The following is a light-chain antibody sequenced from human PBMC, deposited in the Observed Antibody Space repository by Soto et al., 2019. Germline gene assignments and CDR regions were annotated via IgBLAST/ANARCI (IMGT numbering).Light chain of an antibody. CDR3: AAWDDSLNGFFA. CDR1: SSNIGSNP. V-gene: IGLV1-44*01. CDR2: INT. J-gene: IGLJ1*01. Sequence: QSVLTQPPSASGTPGQRVTISCSGSSSNIGSNPVNWYQQLPGTAPKLLIYINTQRPSGVPDRFSGSKSGTSASLAISGLQSEDEADYYCAAWDDSLNGFFAFGTGTKVTVL.